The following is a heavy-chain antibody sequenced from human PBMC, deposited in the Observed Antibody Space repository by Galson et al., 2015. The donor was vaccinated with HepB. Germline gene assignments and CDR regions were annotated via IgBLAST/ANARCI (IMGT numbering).Heavy chain of an antibody. V-gene: IGHV3-30*04. CDR1: GFTFSSYA. CDR2: ISYDGSNK. J-gene: IGHJ6*02. CDR3: AGGYCSSTSCYVYYYYYGMDV. D-gene: IGHD2-2*01. Sequence: SLRLSCAASGFTFSSYAMHWVRQAPGKGLEWVAVISYDGSNKYYADSVKGRFTISRDNSKNTLYLQMNSLRAEDSAVYYCAGGYCSSTSCYVYYYYYGMDVWGQGTTVTVSS.